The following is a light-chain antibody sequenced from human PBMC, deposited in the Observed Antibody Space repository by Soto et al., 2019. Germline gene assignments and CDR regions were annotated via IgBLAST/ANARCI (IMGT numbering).Light chain of an antibody. V-gene: IGKV3-15*01. CDR1: QSVSSN. CDR3: QQYNNWPPYT. Sequence: EIVMTQSPATLSVSPGERANLSCRASQSVSSNLAWYQQKPGQAPRLLIYGASTRATGIPARFSGSGSGTEFTLTISSLQSEDFAVYYCQQYNNWPPYTLGQGNKLEIK. J-gene: IGKJ2*01. CDR2: GAS.